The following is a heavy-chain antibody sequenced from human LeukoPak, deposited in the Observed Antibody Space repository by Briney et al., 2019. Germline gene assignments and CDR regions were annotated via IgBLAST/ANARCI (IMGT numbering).Heavy chain of an antibody. Sequence: SETLSLACTVSGGSIYSTSFYWGWIRQPPGKGLEWIGSMYYDGSTYYNPSLKSRVTISVDTSKNHFSLKLTSVTAADTAAYFCARRSDSGSNDGEDYFDYWGQGTLVTVSS. D-gene: IGHD1-26*01. V-gene: IGHV4-39*02. CDR3: ARRSDSGSNDGEDYFDY. J-gene: IGHJ4*02. CDR2: MYYDGST. CDR1: GGSIYSTSFY.